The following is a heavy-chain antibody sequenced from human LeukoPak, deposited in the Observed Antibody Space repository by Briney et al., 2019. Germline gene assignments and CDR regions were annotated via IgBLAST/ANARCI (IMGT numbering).Heavy chain of an antibody. D-gene: IGHD6-6*01. CDR2: INHSGST. Sequence: SETLSLTCAVYGGSFSGYYWSWIRQPPGKGLEWIGEINHSGSTNYNPSLKSQVTISVDTSKNQFSLKLSSVTAADTAVYYCARGQSPFESSSSYFDYWGQGTLVTVSS. CDR1: GGSFSGYY. V-gene: IGHV4-34*01. CDR3: ARGQSPFESSSSYFDY. J-gene: IGHJ4*02.